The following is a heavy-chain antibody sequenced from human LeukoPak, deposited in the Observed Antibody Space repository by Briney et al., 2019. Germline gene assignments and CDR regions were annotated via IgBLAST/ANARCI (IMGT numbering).Heavy chain of an antibody. V-gene: IGHV1-3*03. D-gene: IGHD6-19*01. CDR2: INAGQGNT. J-gene: IGHJ4*02. CDR1: GYTFTGYY. Sequence: GASVKVSCKASGYTFTGYYMHWVRQAPGQRLEWMGWINAGQGNTKYSQEFQGRVTITRDTSASTAYMELSSLRSEDTAVYYCARVVRYSSGPLTDLFPYSFDYWGQGTLVTVSS. CDR3: ARVVRYSSGPLTDLFPYSFDY.